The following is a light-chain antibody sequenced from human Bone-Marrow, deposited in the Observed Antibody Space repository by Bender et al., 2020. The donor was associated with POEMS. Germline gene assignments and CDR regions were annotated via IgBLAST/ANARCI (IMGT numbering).Light chain of an antibody. CDR1: SSNIGAHA. CDR2: SSH. CDR3: CSYAGSYTLV. V-gene: IGLV1-44*01. Sequence: QSVLTQPPSASGTPGQRVTISCSGGSSNIGAHAVNWYQHLPGTAPKLLIYSSHRRPSEVPDRFSGSRSGNTASLTISGLQAEDEADYYCCSYAGSYTLVFGGGTKLTVL. J-gene: IGLJ3*02.